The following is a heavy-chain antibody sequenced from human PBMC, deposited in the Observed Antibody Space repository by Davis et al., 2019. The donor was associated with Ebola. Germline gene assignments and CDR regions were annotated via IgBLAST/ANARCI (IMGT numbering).Heavy chain of an antibody. V-gene: IGHV1-24*01. D-gene: IGHD2-15*01. CDR2: FESEDGET. Sequence: ASVKVSCKVSGYTLSELSIHWVRQAPGKGLEWVGGFESEDGETTYAQEFQGRLTLTEDTSTDTAYMELSSLRSEDTAVYYCTTLQEGYRSGGSHYRGRWFDPWGQGTLVTVSS. CDR3: TTLQEGYRSGGSHYRGRWFDP. CDR1: GYTLSELS. J-gene: IGHJ5*02.